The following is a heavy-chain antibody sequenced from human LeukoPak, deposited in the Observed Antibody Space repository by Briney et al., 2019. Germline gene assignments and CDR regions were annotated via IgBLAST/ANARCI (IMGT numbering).Heavy chain of an antibody. D-gene: IGHD3-10*01. CDR2: IYYSGST. J-gene: IGHJ4*02. Sequence: PSETLSLTCTVSGGSISSGDYYWSWIRQPPRKGLEWIGYIYYSGSTYYNPSLKSRVTISVDTSKNQFSLKLSSVTAADTAVYYCASIERDYYGSGSYYLDYWGQGTLVTVSS. V-gene: IGHV4-30-4*01. CDR3: ASIERDYYGSGSYYLDY. CDR1: GGSISSGDYY.